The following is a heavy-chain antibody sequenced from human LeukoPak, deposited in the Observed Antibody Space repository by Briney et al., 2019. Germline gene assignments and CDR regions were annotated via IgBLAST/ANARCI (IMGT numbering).Heavy chain of an antibody. Sequence: SETLSLTCTVSGGSISSSSYYWGWIRQPPGKGLEWIGSIYYSGSTYYNPSLKSRVTISVDTSKNQFSLKLSSVTAADTAVYYCAKDLHYGSADYWGQGTLVTVSS. D-gene: IGHD3-10*01. CDR3: AKDLHYGSADY. CDR1: GGSISSSSYY. J-gene: IGHJ4*02. CDR2: IYYSGST. V-gene: IGHV4-39*07.